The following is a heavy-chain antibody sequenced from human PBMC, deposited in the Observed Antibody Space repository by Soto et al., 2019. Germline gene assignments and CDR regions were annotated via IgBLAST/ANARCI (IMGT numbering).Heavy chain of an antibody. D-gene: IGHD6-19*01. CDR2: IIPIFGTA. CDR1: GGTFRSYA. J-gene: IGHJ6*02. CDR3: AAYSSGWSYRDYYYYGIDV. Sequence: QVQLVQSGAEVKKPGSSVKVSCKASGGTFRSYAISWVRQAPGQGLEWMGGIIPIFGTANYAQKIQGRVTNTADESTSTAYMELSSLRSEDTAVYYWAAYSSGWSYRDYYYYGIDVWGQGTTVTVSS. V-gene: IGHV1-69*01.